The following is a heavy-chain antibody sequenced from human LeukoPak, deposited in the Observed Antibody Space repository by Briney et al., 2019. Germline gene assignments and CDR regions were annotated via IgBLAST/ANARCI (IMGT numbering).Heavy chain of an antibody. Sequence: SETLSLTCTVSGDSINNYYWSWTRQPPGKELEWIAYIYSSGGTNYNPSLKSRVTISLDTSKNQFSLKLSSVTAADTAVYYCARHRAPPGDDWFDPWGQGTLVTVSS. J-gene: IGHJ5*02. CDR1: GDSINNYY. D-gene: IGHD3-16*01. CDR3: ARHRAPPGDDWFDP. V-gene: IGHV4-59*08. CDR2: IYSSGGT.